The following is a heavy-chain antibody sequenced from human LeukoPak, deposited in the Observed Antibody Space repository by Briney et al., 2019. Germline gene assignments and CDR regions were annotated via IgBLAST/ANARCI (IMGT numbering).Heavy chain of an antibody. D-gene: IGHD5-12*01. V-gene: IGHV1-69*06. CDR3: ALDIVAGYSWFDP. Sequence: ASVKVACKASGGAFSSYAICWVRQAPGQGLEWMGGIIPIFGTANYAQKFQDRVTFTADKSTTTAYMELSSLRSEDTAIYYCALDIVAGYSWFDPWGQGTLVTVSS. CDR1: GGAFSSYA. J-gene: IGHJ5*02. CDR2: IIPIFGTA.